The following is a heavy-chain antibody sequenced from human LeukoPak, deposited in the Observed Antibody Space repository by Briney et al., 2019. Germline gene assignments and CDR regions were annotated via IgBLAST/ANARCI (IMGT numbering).Heavy chain of an antibody. CDR1: GFIFSNYG. Sequence: PGGSLRLSCAATGFIFSNYGMHELRQAPGKGLEWVAVIWYDGSNKYYADSVKGRFTISRDNSKNTLYLQMNSLRAEDTAVYYCETGSSGYCLVYWRQGTLVTVSS. V-gene: IGHV3-33*01. D-gene: IGHD3-22*01. CDR2: IWYDGSNK. J-gene: IGHJ4*02. CDR3: ETGSSGYCLVY.